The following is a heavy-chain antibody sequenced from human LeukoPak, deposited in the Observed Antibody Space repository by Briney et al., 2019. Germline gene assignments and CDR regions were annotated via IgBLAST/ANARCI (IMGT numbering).Heavy chain of an antibody. J-gene: IGHJ4*02. D-gene: IGHD3-10*01. V-gene: IGHV3-30-3*01. CDR1: GFTFSSYA. CDR2: ISYDRSKK. Sequence: PGRSLRLSCAPSGFTFSSYATHCVRHAPRKGLEWVAVISYDRSKKYYADSVKGRFTISRDNSKNTLYLQMNSLRAEDTCVYYSALDLEPQELLWFGGIDYWGQGTLVTVSS. CDR3: ALDLEPQELLWFGGIDY.